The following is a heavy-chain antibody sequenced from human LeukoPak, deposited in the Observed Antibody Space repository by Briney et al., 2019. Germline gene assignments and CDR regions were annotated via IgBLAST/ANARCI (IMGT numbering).Heavy chain of an antibody. CDR3: ARDLLFGELGY. D-gene: IGHD3-16*01. Sequence: SETLSLTCTVSGGSVSSGSYYWSWIRQPPGEGLEWIGYIYYSGSTNYNPSLKSRVTISVDTSKNQFSLKLNSVTAADTAVYYCARDLLFGELGYWGQGTLVTVSS. J-gene: IGHJ4*02. CDR2: IYYSGST. V-gene: IGHV4-61*01. CDR1: GGSVSSGSYY.